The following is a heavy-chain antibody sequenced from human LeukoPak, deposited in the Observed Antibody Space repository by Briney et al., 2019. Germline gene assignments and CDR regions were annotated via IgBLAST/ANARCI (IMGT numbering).Heavy chain of an antibody. V-gene: IGHV1-46*01. CDR1: GYTFIGYY. CDR3: AMATTYYDILTGYSTDYYYYGMDV. J-gene: IGHJ6*02. CDR2: INPSGGST. Sequence: DSVKVSCKASGYTFIGYYIHWVRQAPGQGLEWMGIINPSGGSTSYAQKFQGRVTMTRDTSTSTVYMELSSLRSEDTAVYYCAMATTYYDILTGYSTDYYYYGMDVWGQGTTVTVSS. D-gene: IGHD3-9*01.